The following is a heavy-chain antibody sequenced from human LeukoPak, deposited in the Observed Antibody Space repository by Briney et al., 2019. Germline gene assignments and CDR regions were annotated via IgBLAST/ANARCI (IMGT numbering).Heavy chain of an antibody. CDR3: ARERRYYYGSGSYYNPWWYDSSGGYYFDY. Sequence: ASVKVSCKVSGYTLTELSMHWVRQAPGKGLEWMGGFDPVDGETSDAQKVQGRVTMTRDTSTSTAYMERSSLRSEDRAVYYCARERRYYYGSGSYYNPWWYDSSGGYYFDYWGQGTLVTVSS. CDR1: GYTLTELS. CDR2: FDPVDGET. J-gene: IGHJ4*02. D-gene: IGHD3-10*01. V-gene: IGHV1-24*01.